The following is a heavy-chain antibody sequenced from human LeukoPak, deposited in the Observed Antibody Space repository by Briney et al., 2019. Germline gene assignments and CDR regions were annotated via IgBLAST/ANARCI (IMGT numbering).Heavy chain of an antibody. CDR2: ISWNSGSI. D-gene: IGHD3-22*01. Sequence: PGGSLRLSCAASGFTFDDYAMHWVRQAPGKGLEWVSGISWNSGSIGYADSVKGRFTISRDNAKNSLYLQMNSLRAEDTALYYCAKDTAPHYCDSSGYTYFDYWGQGTLVTVSS. CDR3: AKDTAPHYCDSSGYTYFDY. V-gene: IGHV3-9*01. J-gene: IGHJ4*02. CDR1: GFTFDDYA.